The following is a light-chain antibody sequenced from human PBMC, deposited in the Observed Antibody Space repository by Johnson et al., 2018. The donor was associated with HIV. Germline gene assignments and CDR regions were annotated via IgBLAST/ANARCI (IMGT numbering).Light chain of an antibody. CDR3: GTWDSSLSAFYV. CDR1: SSNIGNNY. Sequence: QSVLTQPPSVSAAPGQKVTISCSGSSSNIGNNYVSWYQHLPGTAPKLLIYEDYKRPSGIPDRFSGSKSGTSATLGITGLQTGDEADYYCGTWDSSLSAFYVFGTGTKVTVL. CDR2: EDY. J-gene: IGLJ1*01. V-gene: IGLV1-51*02.